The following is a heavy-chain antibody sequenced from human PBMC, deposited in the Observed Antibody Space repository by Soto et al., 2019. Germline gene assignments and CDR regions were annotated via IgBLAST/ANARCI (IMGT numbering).Heavy chain of an antibody. V-gene: IGHV4-59*08. CDR1: GGSISSYY. CDR2: IYYRGST. J-gene: IGHJ5*02. Sequence: PSAALSLTCTVSGGSISSYYWSSSRQPPGKGLEGIGYIYYRGSTNYNPSLKSRVTISVDTSKNQFSLQLSSVTAADPALYSCATLGKHYQSLDPRGPGTLVTVSS. CDR3: ATLGKHYQSLDP. D-gene: IGHD2-2*01.